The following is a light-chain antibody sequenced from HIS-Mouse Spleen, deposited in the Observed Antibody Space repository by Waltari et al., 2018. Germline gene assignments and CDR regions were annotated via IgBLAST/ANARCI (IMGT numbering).Light chain of an antibody. V-gene: IGLV3-25*03. Sequence: SYELTQPPSVSVSPGQTARITCSGAALPKQYAYGYQQKPGPAPVLVIYKDSERPSGIPERFSGSSSGTTVTLTISGVQAEDEADYYCQSADSSGTSHVVFGGGTKLTVL. J-gene: IGLJ2*01. CDR2: KDS. CDR1: ALPKQY. CDR3: QSADSSGTSHVV.